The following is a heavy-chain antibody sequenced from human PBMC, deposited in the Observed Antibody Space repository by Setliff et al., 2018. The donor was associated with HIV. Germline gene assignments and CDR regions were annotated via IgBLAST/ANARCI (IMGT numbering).Heavy chain of an antibody. J-gene: IGHJ4*02. V-gene: IGHV3-11*01. Sequence: PGGSLRLSCAAPGFTFSDYCMSWVRQAPGKGPEWVSCISSTGYTIYYADSMKGRFTISRDNAKNSLYLQMNSLRVDDTAIYYCAGSLRGTAAGHSRGYWGQGTLVTVSS. CDR2: ISSTGYTI. CDR3: AGSLRGTAAGHSRGY. D-gene: IGHD6-13*01. CDR1: GFTFSDYC.